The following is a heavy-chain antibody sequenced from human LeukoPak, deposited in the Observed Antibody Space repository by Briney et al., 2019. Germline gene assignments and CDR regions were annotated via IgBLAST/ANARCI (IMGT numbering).Heavy chain of an antibody. Sequence: GGSLRLSCAASGFTFSSYWMSWVRQAPGKGLEWVANIKQDGSEKYYVDSVKGRFTISRDNAKNSLYLQMNSLRAEDTAVYHCARFSGAVAGTSFLKYYYYYYGMDVWGQGTTVTVSS. CDR1: GFTFSSYW. CDR2: IKQDGSEK. V-gene: IGHV3-7*01. CDR3: ARFSGAVAGTSFLKYYYYYYGMDV. D-gene: IGHD6-19*01. J-gene: IGHJ6*02.